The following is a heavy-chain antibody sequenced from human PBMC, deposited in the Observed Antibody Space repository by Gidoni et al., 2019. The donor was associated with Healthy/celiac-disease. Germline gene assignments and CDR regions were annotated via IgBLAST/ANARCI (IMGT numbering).Heavy chain of an antibody. J-gene: IGHJ6*02. CDR1: GGTFSSYA. V-gene: IGHV1-69*04. Sequence: QVQLVQSGAEVKKPGSSVKVSCKASGGTFSSYAISWVRQAPGQGLEWMGRIIPILGIANYAQKFQGRVTITADKSTSTAYMELSSLRSEDTAVYYCARVGRNSSGYYYYYYYGMDVWGQGTTVTVSS. D-gene: IGHD3-22*01. CDR2: IIPILGIA. CDR3: ARVGRNSSGYYYYYYYGMDV.